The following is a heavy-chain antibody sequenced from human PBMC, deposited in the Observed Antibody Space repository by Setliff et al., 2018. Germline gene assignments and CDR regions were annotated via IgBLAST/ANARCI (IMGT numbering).Heavy chain of an antibody. J-gene: IGHJ4*02. D-gene: IGHD3-22*01. Sequence: PSETLSLTCTVSGGSISDNYWSWIRQPAGKGLEWIGRFHTSGSTTYNPSLKSRVTILVDTSKNQFSLELTSVTAADTAVYYCARESRYYYDNLGTLDYWGQGTLVTVSS. CDR3: ARESRYYYDNLGTLDY. CDR1: GGSISDNY. CDR2: FHTSGST. V-gene: IGHV4-4*07.